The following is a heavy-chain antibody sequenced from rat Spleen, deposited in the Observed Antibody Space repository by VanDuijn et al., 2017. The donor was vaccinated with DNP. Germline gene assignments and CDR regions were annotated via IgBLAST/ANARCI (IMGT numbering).Heavy chain of an antibody. CDR1: GFSLTSYG. CDR2: IWGGGST. J-gene: IGHJ2*01. D-gene: IGHD1-2*01. V-gene: IGHV2-16*01. Sequence: QVQLKESGPGLVQPSRTLSLTCPVPGFSLTSYGVSWVRQPPGKGLEWIAAIWGGGSTDYNSALRSRLSISRDTSKSQVLLKMNSLQTEDTAMYFCARWHLYRNYFDYWGQGVMVTVSS. CDR3: ARWHLYRNYFDY.